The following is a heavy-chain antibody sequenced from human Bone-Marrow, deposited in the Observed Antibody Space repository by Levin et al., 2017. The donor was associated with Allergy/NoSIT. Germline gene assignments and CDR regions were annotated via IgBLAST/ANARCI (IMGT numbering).Heavy chain of an antibody. J-gene: IGHJ5*02. CDR2: VSNAGDT. CDR1: GAYISHRNY. Sequence: ESLKISCTVSGAYISHRNYWAWLRQPPGKGPEWIATVSNAGDTYYNASLNSRISAWVDTSKNQFFLNVRYVTAADTDVYHCAKLPPRGWFDPWGQGSLVIGSS. V-gene: IGHV4-39*01. CDR3: AKLPPRGWFDP.